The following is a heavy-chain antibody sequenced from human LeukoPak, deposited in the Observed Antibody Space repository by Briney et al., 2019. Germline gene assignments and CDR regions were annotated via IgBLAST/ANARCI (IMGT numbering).Heavy chain of an antibody. D-gene: IGHD3-9*01. CDR2: ISGSGGST. CDR1: GFTFSSYA. Sequence: QSGGSLRLSCAASGFTFSSYAMSWVRQAPGKGLEGVSAISGSGGSTYYADSVKGRFTISRDNSKNTLYLQMNSLRAEDTAVYYCAKEKDPRELRYFDWFPGGLFQHWGQGTLDTVSS. CDR3: AKEKDPRELRYFDWFPGGLFQH. J-gene: IGHJ1*01. V-gene: IGHV3-23*01.